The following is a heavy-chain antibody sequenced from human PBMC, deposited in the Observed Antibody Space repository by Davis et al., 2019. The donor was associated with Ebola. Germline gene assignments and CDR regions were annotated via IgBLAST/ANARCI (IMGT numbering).Heavy chain of an antibody. CDR2: IKQDGSEK. V-gene: IGHV3-7*03. CDR1: GLTFSSYW. J-gene: IGHJ6*02. Sequence: PGGSLRLSCAASGLTFSSYWMSWVRQAPGKGLEWVANIKQDGSEKYYVDSVKGRFTITRDNAKNSLYLQMNSLKTEDTAVYYCTRLNYGMDVWGQGTTVTVSS. D-gene: IGHD2-8*01. CDR3: TRLNYGMDV.